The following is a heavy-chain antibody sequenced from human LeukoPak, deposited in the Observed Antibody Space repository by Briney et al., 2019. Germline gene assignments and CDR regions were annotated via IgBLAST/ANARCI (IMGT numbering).Heavy chain of an antibody. J-gene: IGHJ4*02. Sequence: GGSLRLSCAASGFTFSSYGMHWVRQATGKGLEWVAFIRYDGSNKYYADSVKGRFTISRDNSKNTLYLQMNSLRAEDTAVYYCAKDLGDSAFYSNFFDYWGQGTLVTVSS. V-gene: IGHV3-30*02. CDR1: GFTFSSYG. CDR2: IRYDGSNK. D-gene: IGHD4-11*01. CDR3: AKDLGDSAFYSNFFDY.